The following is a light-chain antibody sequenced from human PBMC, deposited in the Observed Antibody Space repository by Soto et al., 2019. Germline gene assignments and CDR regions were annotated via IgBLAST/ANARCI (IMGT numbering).Light chain of an antibody. CDR3: QVRDSSNDYLV. Sequence: SYELTQPPSVSVAPGQTARITCEGQNIGSKSVHWYQLRPGQAPEVVLYDDTDRPSGIPERFSGSNSGDTATLTITRVEAGDGADYYCQVRDSSNDYLVFGGGTKRTVL. CDR2: DDT. CDR1: NIGSKS. V-gene: IGLV3-21*02. J-gene: IGLJ3*02.